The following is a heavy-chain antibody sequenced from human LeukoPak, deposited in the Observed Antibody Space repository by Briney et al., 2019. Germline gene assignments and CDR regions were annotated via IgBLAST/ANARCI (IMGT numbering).Heavy chain of an antibody. CDR1: GGSFSDYY. Sequence: SETLSLTCAVYGGSFSDYYWSWIRQPPGKGLEWIGEINHSGSTNYNPSLKSRVTISVDTSKNQFSLKLSSVTAADTAVYYCARTRGYSYGRRYRIFDYWGQGTLVTVSS. CDR2: INHSGST. V-gene: IGHV4-34*01. CDR3: ARTRGYSYGRRYRIFDY. J-gene: IGHJ4*02. D-gene: IGHD5-18*01.